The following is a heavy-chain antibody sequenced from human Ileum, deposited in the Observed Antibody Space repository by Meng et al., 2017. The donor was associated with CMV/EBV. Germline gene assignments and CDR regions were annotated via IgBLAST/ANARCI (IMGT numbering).Heavy chain of an antibody. CDR3: ARGSEYYYDSSGYDAFDI. D-gene: IGHD3-22*01. CDR2: TYYRSKWYN. CDR1: GDSVSSNSAA. J-gene: IGHJ3*02. V-gene: IGHV6-1*01. Sequence: SETLSLTCAISGDSVSSNSAAWNWIRQSPSRGLEWLGRTYYRSKWYNDYAVSVKSRITINPDTSKNQFSLQLNSVTPEDTAVYYCARGSEYYYDSSGYDAFDIWGHGTMVTVSS.